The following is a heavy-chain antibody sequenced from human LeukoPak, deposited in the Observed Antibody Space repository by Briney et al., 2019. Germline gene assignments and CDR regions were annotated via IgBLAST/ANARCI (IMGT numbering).Heavy chain of an antibody. V-gene: IGHV4-59*08. D-gene: IGHD3-10*01. CDR1: GGSTSSYY. CDR2: IYYSGST. Sequence: SETLSLTCTVSGGSTSSYYWSWIRQPPGTGLEWIGYIYYSGSTNYTPSLKSRVTISVDTSKNQFSLKLSSVTAADTAVYFCARQESSYGSGSYFDYWGQGFLVTVSS. CDR3: ARQESSYGSGSYFDY. J-gene: IGHJ4*02.